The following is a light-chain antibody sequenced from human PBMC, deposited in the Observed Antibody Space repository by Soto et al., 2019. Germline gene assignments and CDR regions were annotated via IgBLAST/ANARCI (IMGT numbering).Light chain of an antibody. V-gene: IGKV3-20*01. CDR2: GAS. Sequence: IVLTQSPGTLSLSPGERATLSCRASQSVTSNYIAWYQQKLGQAPRPILFGASSRATGIPDRFSGSGSGTDFSLTISRLEPEDFAVYYCQQYGSSVWTFGQGTKVEIK. CDR3: QQYGSSVWT. J-gene: IGKJ1*01. CDR1: QSVTSNY.